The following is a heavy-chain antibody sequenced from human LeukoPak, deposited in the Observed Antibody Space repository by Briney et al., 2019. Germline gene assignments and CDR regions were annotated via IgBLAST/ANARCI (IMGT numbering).Heavy chain of an antibody. D-gene: IGHD6-19*01. CDR1: GGSISSYY. CDR2: IYYSGST. V-gene: IGHV4-59*08. CDR3: ARHFDSGWPRLIQEAFDI. Sequence: PSETLSLTCTVSGGSISSYYWSWIRQPPGKGLEWIGYIYYSGSTNYNPSLKSRVTISVDTSKNQFSLKLSSVTAADTAVYYCARHFDSGWPRLIQEAFDIWGQGTMVTVSS. J-gene: IGHJ3*02.